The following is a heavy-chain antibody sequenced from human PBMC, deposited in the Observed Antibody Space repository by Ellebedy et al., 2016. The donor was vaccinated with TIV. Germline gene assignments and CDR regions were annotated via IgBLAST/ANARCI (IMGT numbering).Heavy chain of an antibody. D-gene: IGHD3-10*01. J-gene: IGHJ6*02. CDR3: ARARSMVRGYYYYGMDV. Sequence: SETLSLTXTVSGGAISSSSYYWGWIRQPPGKGLEWIGSMYYSGSTYYNPSLKSRVTISVDTSRDQFSLKLSSVTAADTAVYYCARARSMVRGYYYYGMDVWGQGTTVTVSS. CDR1: GGAISSSSYY. CDR2: MYYSGST. V-gene: IGHV4-39*07.